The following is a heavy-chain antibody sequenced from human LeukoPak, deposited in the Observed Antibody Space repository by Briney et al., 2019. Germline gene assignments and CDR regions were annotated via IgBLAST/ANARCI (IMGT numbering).Heavy chain of an antibody. J-gene: IGHJ6*04. V-gene: IGHV3-48*04. CDR1: GFSFNTYW. CDR2: ISSSGSTI. Sequence: GGSLRLSCAASGFSFNTYWMNWVRQAPGKGLEWVSYISSSGSTIYYADSVKGRFTISRDNAKNSLYLQMNSLRAEDTAVYYCAELGITMIGGVWGKGTTVTISS. D-gene: IGHD3-10*02. CDR3: AELGITMIGGV.